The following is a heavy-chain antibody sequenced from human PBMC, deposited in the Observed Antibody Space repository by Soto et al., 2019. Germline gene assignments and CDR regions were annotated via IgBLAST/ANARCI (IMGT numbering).Heavy chain of an antibody. CDR1: GFSFSDYS. CDR2: ISGSTSYI. Sequence: EVQLVESGGGLVKPGGSLRLSCAASGFSFSDYSMNWVRQAPGKGLEWVSSISGSTSYIYYADSLKGRFTVSRDNAEKSLYLQMNSLRGEDTAVYHCARDGPFCSGTGCRDYYHYMDFWGKGTTVIVSS. CDR3: ARDGPFCSGTGCRDYYHYMDF. J-gene: IGHJ6*03. D-gene: IGHD2-2*01. V-gene: IGHV3-21*01.